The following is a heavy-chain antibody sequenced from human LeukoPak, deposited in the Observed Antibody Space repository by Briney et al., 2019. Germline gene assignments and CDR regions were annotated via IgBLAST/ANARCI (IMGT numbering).Heavy chain of an antibody. CDR3: ASKNGGFDY. J-gene: IGHJ4*02. V-gene: IGHV3-23*01. CDR1: GFXFSTYA. CDR2: ITATGTYT. D-gene: IGHD3-16*01. Sequence: GGSLRLSCAASGFXFSTYAISWVRQAPGQGLEWVSTITATGTYTYYAVSVKGRFTISRDNSKNTLSLQMNSLRAEDTAVYYCASKNGGFDYWGQGTLVTLSS.